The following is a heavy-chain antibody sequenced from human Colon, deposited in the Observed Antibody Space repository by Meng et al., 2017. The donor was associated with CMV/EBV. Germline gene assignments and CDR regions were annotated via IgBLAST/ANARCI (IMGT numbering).Heavy chain of an antibody. CDR3: ARGAFD. CDR1: GFTFSSYG. V-gene: IGHV3-21*01. CDR2: IVTTGSAV. D-gene: IGHD2/OR15-2a*01. Sequence: GGSLRLSCAASGFTFSSYGMNWVRQAPGRGLEWVASIVTTGSAVYYADSVKGRFTISRDNAKNSLYLQMSSLSAEDTAVYYCARGAFDWGQGTLVTVSS. J-gene: IGHJ4*02.